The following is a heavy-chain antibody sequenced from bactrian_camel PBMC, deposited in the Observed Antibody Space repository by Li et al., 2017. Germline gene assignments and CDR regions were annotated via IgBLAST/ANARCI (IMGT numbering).Heavy chain of an antibody. J-gene: IGHJ4*01. CDR1: VFSFSGYS. Sequence: HVQLVESGGGLVQPGGSLRLSCAASVFSFSGYSMNWVRQAPGKGPEWVSTISSDGSNTYYAESVKGRFTISRDNAKNTMYLQMNSLKSEDTALYYCCTFKDWGQGTQVTVS. V-gene: IGHV3S6*01. D-gene: IGHD7*01. CDR3: CTFKD. CDR2: ISSDGSNT.